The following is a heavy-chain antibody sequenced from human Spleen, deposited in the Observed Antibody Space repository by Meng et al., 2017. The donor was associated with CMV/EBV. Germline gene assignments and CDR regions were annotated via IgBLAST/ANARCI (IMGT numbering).Heavy chain of an antibody. CDR1: VCRFHGYP. Sequence: SVCRFHGYPMHWVVQSPGKGLEWVSLINWDGSTTFYADSVKGRFTISRDNTRDSLYLEMKNLRSDDSGLYHCARDRHDFWSSSISPDHWGLGTLVTVSS. CDR3: ARDRHDFWSSSISPDH. J-gene: IGHJ4*02. D-gene: IGHD3-3*01. CDR2: INWDGSTT. V-gene: IGHV3-43*01.